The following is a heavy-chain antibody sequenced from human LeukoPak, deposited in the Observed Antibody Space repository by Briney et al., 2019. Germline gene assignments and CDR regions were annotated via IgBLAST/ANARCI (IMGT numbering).Heavy chain of an antibody. D-gene: IGHD6-13*01. Sequence: AGSLRLSCAASGFTFSSNAMIWVRQAPGNGLEWVSAISGIGGSTYYAGSVKGRFTTSRDNSKNTLYLQMNSLRAEETAVYYCAKARSDSSPDPSFDYWGQGTLVTVSS. CDR3: AKARSDSSPDPSFDY. CDR2: ISGIGGST. V-gene: IGHV3-23*01. J-gene: IGHJ4*02. CDR1: GFTFSSNA.